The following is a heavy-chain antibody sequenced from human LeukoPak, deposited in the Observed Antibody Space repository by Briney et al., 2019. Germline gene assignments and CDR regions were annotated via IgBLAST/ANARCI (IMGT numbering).Heavy chain of an antibody. CDR1: RFIFSSYE. Sequence: GGSLRLSCAASRFIFSSYEMNWVRQALGRGLEWVSFISSSGRTTYYADSVKGRFAISRDNAKESLYLQMNSLRAEDTAVYYCAATGHTSGWREYWGQGTLVTVYS. D-gene: IGHD6-19*01. CDR2: ISSSGRTT. CDR3: AATGHTSGWREY. J-gene: IGHJ4*02. V-gene: IGHV3-48*03.